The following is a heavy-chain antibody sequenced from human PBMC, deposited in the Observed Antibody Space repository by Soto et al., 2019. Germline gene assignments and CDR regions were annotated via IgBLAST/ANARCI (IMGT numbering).Heavy chain of an antibody. CDR3: ARTQTAPRYSGYDTFDY. V-gene: IGHV4-39*01. D-gene: IGHD5-12*01. CDR2: IYYSGST. Sequence: QLQLQESGPGLVKPSETLSLTCTVSGGSISSSSYYWGWIRQPPGKGLEWIGSIYYSGSTYYNPSLKSRVTISVDTSKNQFSLKLSSVTAADTAVYYCARTQTAPRYSGYDTFDYWGQGTLVTVSS. CDR1: GGSISSSSYY. J-gene: IGHJ4*02.